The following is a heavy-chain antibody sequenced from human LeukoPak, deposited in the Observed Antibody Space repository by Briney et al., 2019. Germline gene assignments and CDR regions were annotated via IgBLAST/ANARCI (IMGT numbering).Heavy chain of an antibody. V-gene: IGHV5-51*01. D-gene: IGHD3-3*01. CDR3: ARPGRPPGLESGKDYYYYYMDV. Sequence: GESLKISCKGSGYNFTTYWIGWVRQMPGQGLEWIGIIYPGSSDVRYSPSFQGQVSISTDNSITTAYLQWSVLQASDTAMYYCARPGRPPGLESGKDYYYYYMDVWGKGTTVIVSS. CDR1: GYNFTTYW. CDR2: IYPGSSDV. J-gene: IGHJ6*03.